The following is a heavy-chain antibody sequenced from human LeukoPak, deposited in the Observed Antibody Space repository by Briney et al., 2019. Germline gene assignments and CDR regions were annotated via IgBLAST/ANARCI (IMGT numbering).Heavy chain of an antibody. CDR2: IYIDGSST. J-gene: IGHJ4*02. V-gene: IGHV3-74*01. D-gene: IGHD4-23*01. CDR3: ARGDYGGDYFDY. Sequence: GGSLRLSCAASGFTFSSYWMHWVRQAPGKGLVWVSRIYIDGSSTSYADSVKGRFTISRDNAKNTLYLQMNSLRAEDTAVYYCARGDYGGDYFDYWGQGTLVTVSS. CDR1: GFTFSSYW.